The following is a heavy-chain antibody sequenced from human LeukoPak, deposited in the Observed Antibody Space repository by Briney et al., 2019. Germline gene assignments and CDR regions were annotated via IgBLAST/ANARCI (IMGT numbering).Heavy chain of an antibody. V-gene: IGHV4-59*12. J-gene: IGHJ6*03. D-gene: IGHD6-13*01. CDR1: GGSISSYY. Sequence: SETLSLTCTVSGGSISSYYWSWIRQPPGQGLEWIGYIYYSGSTNYNPSLKSRVTISVDTSKNQFSLKLSSVTAADTAVYYCARRGWSSSRYYYYYYYMDVWGKGTTVTISS. CDR3: ARRGWSSSRYYYYYYYMDV. CDR2: IYYSGST.